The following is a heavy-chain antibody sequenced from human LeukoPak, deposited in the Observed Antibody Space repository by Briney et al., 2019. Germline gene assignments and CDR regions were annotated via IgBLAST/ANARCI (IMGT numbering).Heavy chain of an antibody. Sequence: GGSLRLSCAASGFTFSSYSMDWVRQAPGKGLEWVSPITGSSSYVYYADSVKGRFTISRDNAKNSLYLQMNSLRAEDTAVYYCARPDNFWSGYSFDSWGQGTLVTVSS. CDR1: GFTFSSYS. D-gene: IGHD3-3*01. V-gene: IGHV3-21*01. J-gene: IGHJ4*02. CDR2: ITGSSSYV. CDR3: ARPDNFWSGYSFDS.